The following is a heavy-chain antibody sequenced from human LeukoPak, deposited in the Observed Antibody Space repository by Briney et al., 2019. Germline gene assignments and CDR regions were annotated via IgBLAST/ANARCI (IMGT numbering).Heavy chain of an antibody. D-gene: IGHD5-18*01. V-gene: IGHV1-2*02. CDR1: GYTFSGYY. CDR2: INPNSGGT. J-gene: IGHJ4*02. CDR3: ATEVTD. Sequence: ASVKVSCTASGYTFSGYYMHWVRQAPGQGLEWMGWINPNSGGTKYAQKFQGRVTMTRDTSISTAYMELSRLRSDDTAVYYCATEVTDWGQGTLVTVSS.